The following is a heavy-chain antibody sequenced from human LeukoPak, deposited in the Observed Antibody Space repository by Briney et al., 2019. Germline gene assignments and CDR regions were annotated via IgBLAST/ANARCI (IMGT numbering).Heavy chain of an antibody. V-gene: IGHV3-21*01. J-gene: IGHJ6*04. D-gene: IGHD3-10*02. CDR1: GFTLSSYT. Sequence: GGSLRLSCEVSGFTLSSYTMNWVRQAPGKGLEWVSSISSSSSYIYYADSVKGRFTISRDNARNSLYLQMNSLRAEDTAVYYCAELGITMIGGVWGKGTTVTISS. CDR2: ISSSSSYI. CDR3: AELGITMIGGV.